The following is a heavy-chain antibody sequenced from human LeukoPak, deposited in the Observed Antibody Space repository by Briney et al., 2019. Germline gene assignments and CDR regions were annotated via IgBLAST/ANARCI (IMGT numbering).Heavy chain of an antibody. J-gene: IGHJ4*02. Sequence: SETLSLTCAVYGGSFSGYYWSWIRQPPGKGLEWIGEINHSGSTNYNPSLKSRVTISKDTSKNEFSLKLSSVTAADTAVYYCARDSPPAYCSGGSCYFDYWGQGTLVTVSS. D-gene: IGHD2-15*01. CDR2: INHSGST. CDR1: GGSFSGYY. V-gene: IGHV4-34*01. CDR3: ARDSPPAYCSGGSCYFDY.